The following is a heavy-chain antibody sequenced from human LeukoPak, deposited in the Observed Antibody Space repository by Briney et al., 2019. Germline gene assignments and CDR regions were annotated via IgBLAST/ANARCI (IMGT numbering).Heavy chain of an antibody. CDR3: AKASVVVPATMAH. CDR2: IRYDGSIK. J-gene: IGHJ4*02. V-gene: IGHV3-30*02. D-gene: IGHD2-2*01. Sequence: PGGSLRLSCVASGFTFSSNAMHWVRQAPGKGLEWVAFIRYDGSIKYYADSVKGRFTISRDNSKNTLYLEMSSLRVEDTAVYYCAKASVVVPATMAHWGQGTLVTVSS. CDR1: GFTFSSNA.